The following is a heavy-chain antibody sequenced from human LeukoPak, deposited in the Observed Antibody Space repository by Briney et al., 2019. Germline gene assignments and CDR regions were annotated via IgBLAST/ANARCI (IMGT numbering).Heavy chain of an antibody. CDR3: ARGYVMRGGDLFDY. Sequence: ASVKVSCKASGYTFTSYAMHWVRQAPGQRLEWMGWINAGNGNTKYSQKFQGRVTITRDTSASTAYMELSSLRSEDTAVYYCARGYVMRGGDLFDYWGQGTLVTVSS. CDR1: GYTFTSYA. V-gene: IGHV1-3*01. CDR2: INAGNGNT. D-gene: IGHD2-21*02. J-gene: IGHJ4*02.